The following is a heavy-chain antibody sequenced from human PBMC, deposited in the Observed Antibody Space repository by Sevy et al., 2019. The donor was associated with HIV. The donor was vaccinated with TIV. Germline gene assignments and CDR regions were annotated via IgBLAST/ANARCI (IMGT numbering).Heavy chain of an antibody. V-gene: IGHV3-33*06. CDR2: IWYDGSYK. CDR3: AKTFAIFRVFMSPDFDP. Sequence: GGCLRLSCAASRFTFSNYGMHWVRQAPGKGLEWVAVIWYDGSYKYYADSMKGRFTISRDNTKSTLYLQMNSLRAEDTALYYCAKTFAIFRVFMSPDFDPWGQGTMVLVSS. D-gene: IGHD3-3*01. J-gene: IGHJ5*02. CDR1: RFTFSNYG.